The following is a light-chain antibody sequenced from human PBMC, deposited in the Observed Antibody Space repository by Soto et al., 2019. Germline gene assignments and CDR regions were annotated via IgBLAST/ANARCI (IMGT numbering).Light chain of an antibody. CDR1: NSNIGSNT. V-gene: IGLV1-44*01. J-gene: IGLJ1*01. Sequence: QSVMTQSPSASGTPGQRVIISCSGSNSNIGSNTVNWYQQLPGTAPKLLIYSHNQRPSGVPDRFSGSQSGTSASLAISGLQSEDEADYYCATWDDRLDGYVFGTGTKLTVL. CDR2: SHN. CDR3: ATWDDRLDGYV.